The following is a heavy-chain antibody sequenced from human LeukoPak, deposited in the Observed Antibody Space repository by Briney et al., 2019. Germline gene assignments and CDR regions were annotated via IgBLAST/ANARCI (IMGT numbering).Heavy chain of an antibody. D-gene: IGHD2-2*02. V-gene: IGHV3-23*01. CDR2: ISDSGGTT. Sequence: GGSLRLSCAASGFTFRNYSMNWVRQAPGKGLGWVSGISDSGGTTDYADSVKGQFAISRDNSNNTLYLQMNSLRAEDTAVYYCAKARSGSSSSCYNYWGQGTLVTVSS. CDR1: GFTFRNYS. CDR3: AKARSGSSSSCYNY. J-gene: IGHJ4*02.